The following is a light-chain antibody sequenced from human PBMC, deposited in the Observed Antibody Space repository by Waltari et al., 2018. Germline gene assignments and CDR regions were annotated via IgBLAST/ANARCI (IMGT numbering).Light chain of an antibody. Sequence: DIVMTQSPDSLAVSLGERATIDCKSSQSILYSSNNKNYLALYQRKQGQPPKLLIYWASTRESGVPDRFSGSGSGTDFTLTISSLQAEDVAVYYCQQYYSTPPSFGGGTKVEIK. CDR2: WAS. CDR3: QQYYSTPPS. CDR1: QSILYSSNNKNY. J-gene: IGKJ4*01. V-gene: IGKV4-1*01.